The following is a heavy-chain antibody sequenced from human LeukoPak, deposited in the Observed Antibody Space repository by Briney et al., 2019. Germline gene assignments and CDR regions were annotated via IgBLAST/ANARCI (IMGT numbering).Heavy chain of an antibody. D-gene: IGHD3-22*01. CDR2: LYTGST. Sequence: ETLSLTCTVSGGSISSSNYYWGWIRQPPGKGLEWIGNLYTGSTYYNPSLKSRVTLSVDTSKNQFSLKLSSVTAADTAVYYCAGQLNYDSSGYYYGFDYWGQGTLVTVSS. V-gene: IGHV4-39*01. CDR1: GGSISSSNYY. J-gene: IGHJ4*02. CDR3: AGQLNYDSSGYYYGFDY.